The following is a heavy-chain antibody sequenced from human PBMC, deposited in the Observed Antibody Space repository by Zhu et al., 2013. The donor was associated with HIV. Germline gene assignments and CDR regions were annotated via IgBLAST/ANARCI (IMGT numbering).Heavy chain of an antibody. D-gene: IGHD6-13*01. CDR3: ASPRGAAAGISREYYFDY. J-gene: IGHJ4*02. V-gene: IGHV1-69*01. CDR1: GGTFSSYA. CDR2: IIPIFGTA. Sequence: VQLVQSGPEVKKPGSSVKVSCKASGGTFSSYAISWVRQAPGQGLEWMGGIIPIFGTANYAQKFQGRVTITADESTSTAYMELSSLRSEDTAVYYCASPRGAAAGISREYYFDYWGQGTLVTVSS.